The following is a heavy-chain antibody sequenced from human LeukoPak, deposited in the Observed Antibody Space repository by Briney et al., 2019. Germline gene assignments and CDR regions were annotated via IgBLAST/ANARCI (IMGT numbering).Heavy chain of an antibody. CDR2: ISAYNGNT. Sequence: GASVKVSCKASGYTFTSYGISWVRQAPGQGLEWMGLISAYNGNTNYAQKLQGRVTMTTDTSTSTAYMELRSLRSDDTAVYYCARGRLQDIAAATIAYLLDDYWGQGTLVTVSS. CDR1: GYTFTSYG. J-gene: IGHJ4*02. V-gene: IGHV1-18*01. D-gene: IGHD6-13*01. CDR3: ARGRLQDIAAATIAYLLDDY.